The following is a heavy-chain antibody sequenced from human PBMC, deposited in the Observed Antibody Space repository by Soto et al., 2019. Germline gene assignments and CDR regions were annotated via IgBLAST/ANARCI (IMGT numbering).Heavy chain of an antibody. Sequence: EEQLVESGGGLVQPGGSLRLSCAASGFTFSSYSMNWVRQAPGKGLEWVSYISSSSSTIYYADSAKGRFTISRDTAKNILYLQMNSRRDENTAVYYCAMSRVGFDYWGQGTLVTVSS. J-gene: IGHJ4*02. D-gene: IGHD1-26*01. V-gene: IGHV3-48*02. CDR1: GFTFSSYS. CDR3: AMSRVGFDY. CDR2: ISSSSSTI.